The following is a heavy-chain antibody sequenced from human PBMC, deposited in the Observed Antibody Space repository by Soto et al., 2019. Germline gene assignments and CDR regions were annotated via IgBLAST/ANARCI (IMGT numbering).Heavy chain of an antibody. D-gene: IGHD3-10*01. CDR2: ISAYNGNT. V-gene: IGHV1-18*01. J-gene: IGHJ3*02. CDR3: ARGGTLYYYGSGPHAFDI. CDR1: GYTFTSYG. Sequence: ASVKVSCKASGYTFTSYGISWVRQAPGQGLEWMGWISAYNGNTNYAQKLQGRVTMTTDTSTSTAYMELRSLRSDDTAVYYCARGGTLYYYGSGPHAFDIWGQGTMVTVSS.